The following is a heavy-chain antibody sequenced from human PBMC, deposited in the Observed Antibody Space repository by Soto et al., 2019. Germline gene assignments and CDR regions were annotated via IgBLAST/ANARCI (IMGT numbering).Heavy chain of an antibody. CDR3: ARRVNDYGDYGGDYWYFDL. V-gene: IGHV1-69*12. CDR2: IIPIFGTA. J-gene: IGHJ2*01. Sequence: QVQLVQSGAEVKKPGSSVKVSCKASGGTFSSYAISWVRQAPGQGLEWMGGIIPIFGTANYAQKFQGRVTITADESTSTAYMELSRLRSEDTAVYYCARRVNDYGDYGGDYWYFDLWGRGTLVTVSS. D-gene: IGHD4-17*01. CDR1: GGTFSSYA.